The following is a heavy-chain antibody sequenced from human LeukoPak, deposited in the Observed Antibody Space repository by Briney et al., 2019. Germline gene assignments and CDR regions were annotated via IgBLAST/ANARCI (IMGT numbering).Heavy chain of an antibody. J-gene: IGHJ3*02. CDR1: GFTVSSNY. CDR3: ARDGRYSYGHDAFDI. V-gene: IGHV3-53*01. Sequence: GGSLRLSCAASGFTVSSNYMSWVRQAPGKGLEWVSVIYSGGSTYYADSVKGRFTISRDNSKNTLYLQMNSLRAEDTAVYYCARDGRYSYGHDAFDIWGQGTMVTVSS. CDR2: IYSGGST. D-gene: IGHD5-18*01.